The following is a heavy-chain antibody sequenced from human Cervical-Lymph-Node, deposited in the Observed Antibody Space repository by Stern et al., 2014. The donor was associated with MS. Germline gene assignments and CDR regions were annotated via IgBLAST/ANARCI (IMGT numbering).Heavy chain of an antibody. CDR3: ARRTSVQTTPFFDY. CDR2: IYWDDDE. J-gene: IGHJ4*02. CDR1: GFSLSSSGVG. V-gene: IGHV2-5*02. Sequence: QVTLRESGPTLVKPTQTLTLTCTFSGFSLSSSGVGVAWIRQPPGKALEWLALIYWDDDERYSPSLKSRLTITKDTSKNQVVLTVTNLDPVDTATYYCARRTSVQTTPFFDYWGQGTLITVSS. D-gene: IGHD4/OR15-4a*01.